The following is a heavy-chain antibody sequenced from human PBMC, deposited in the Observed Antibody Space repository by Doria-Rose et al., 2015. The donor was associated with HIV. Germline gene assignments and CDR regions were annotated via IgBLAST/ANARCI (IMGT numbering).Heavy chain of an antibody. J-gene: IGHJ4*02. CDR1: GDSIHNFY. CDR2: IYSTGST. Sequence: SGDSIHNFYWTWVRQAAGKGLERIGRIYSTGSTNYNPSLQSRVTISIDTSRSQFSLSLRSVTAADTAFYFCARDRGDYWGQGALVTVTS. CDR3: ARDRGDY. V-gene: IGHV4-4*07.